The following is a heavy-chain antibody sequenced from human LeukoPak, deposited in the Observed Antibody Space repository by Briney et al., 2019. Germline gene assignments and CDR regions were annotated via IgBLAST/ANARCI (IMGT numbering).Heavy chain of an antibody. CDR3: ARDTDSYNCSSTSCYSVVDY. V-gene: IGHV3-74*01. D-gene: IGHD2-2*02. Sequence: AGGSLRLSWAVAGFTFSTYWMHWVRQTPGKGPVWVSSIRNDVTTTNYADSVKGRVTISRDKAKNTLYLQMDSLRAEDTAVYYCARDTDSYNCSSTSCYSVVDYWGQGTLVTVSS. CDR2: IRNDVTTT. J-gene: IGHJ4*02. CDR1: GFTFSTYW.